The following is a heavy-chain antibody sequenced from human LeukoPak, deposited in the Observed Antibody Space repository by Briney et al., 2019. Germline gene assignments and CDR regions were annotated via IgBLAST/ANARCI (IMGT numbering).Heavy chain of an antibody. D-gene: IGHD2-15*01. Sequence: ASVKVSCKASGYTFTGYYMHWVRQAPGQGLEWMGWINPNSGGTNYAQKFQGRVTMTRDTSIRTAYMEMRRLRSDDTAVYYCARDPEGSARHRPKNWFDPWGQGTLVTVSS. V-gene: IGHV1-2*02. CDR3: ARDPEGSARHRPKNWFDP. CDR1: GYTFTGYY. J-gene: IGHJ5*02. CDR2: INPNSGGT.